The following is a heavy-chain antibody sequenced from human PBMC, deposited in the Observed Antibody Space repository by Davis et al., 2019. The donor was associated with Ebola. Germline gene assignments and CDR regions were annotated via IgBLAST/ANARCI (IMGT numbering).Heavy chain of an antibody. D-gene: IGHD5-18*01. Sequence: ASVQVPCKASGYTFTSYYMHWVRQAPGQGLEWMGIINPSGGSTSYAQKFQGRVTMTRDTSTSTVYMELSSLRSEDTAVYYCARSGIQLVPGMQLPYYYGMDVWGQGTTVTVSS. CDR1: GYTFTSYY. CDR2: INPSGGST. CDR3: ARSGIQLVPGMQLPYYYGMDV. V-gene: IGHV1-46*01. J-gene: IGHJ6*02.